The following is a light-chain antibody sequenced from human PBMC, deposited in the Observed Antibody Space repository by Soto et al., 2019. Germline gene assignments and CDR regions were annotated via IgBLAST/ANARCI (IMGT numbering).Light chain of an antibody. Sequence: EIVMTQSPATLSVSPGETATLSCRASQRVGINLAWYQQKPGQAPRLLISGAHNRAPGIPDRFSGSESGTDFTLRISRLEPEDFAVYYCQQYGSSVTFGQGTKVDIK. V-gene: IGKV3-20*01. J-gene: IGKJ1*01. CDR2: GAH. CDR3: QQYGSSVT. CDR1: QRVGIN.